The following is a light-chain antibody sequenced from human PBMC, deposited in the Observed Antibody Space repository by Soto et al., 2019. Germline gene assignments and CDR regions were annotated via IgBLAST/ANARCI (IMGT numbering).Light chain of an antibody. CDR1: YSDVGESNY. J-gene: IGLJ2*01. CDR2: EVT. V-gene: IGLV2-8*01. Sequence: QSALTQPPSASGSPGQSVTISCTGTYSDVGESNYVSWYQQHPGKAPKLVIYEVTQRPSGVPDRFSGSRSENTASLTVSRLQAEDEADYYCSSNVVGTNLKIFGGGTKVTVL. CDR3: SSNVVGTNLKI.